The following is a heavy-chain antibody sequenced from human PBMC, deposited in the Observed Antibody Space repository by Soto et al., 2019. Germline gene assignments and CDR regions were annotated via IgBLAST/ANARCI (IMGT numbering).Heavy chain of an antibody. V-gene: IGHV4-31*03. CDR3: ARDYRASYPAYYYYGMDV. Sequence: SETLSLTCTVSGGSISSGGYYWSWIRQHPGKGLGWIGYIYYSTYYNPSLKSRVTISVDTSKNQFSLKLSSVTAADTAVYYCARDYRASYPAYYYYGMDVWGQGTTVTVSS. CDR1: GGSISSGGYY. CDR2: IYYST. J-gene: IGHJ6*02. D-gene: IGHD3-16*02.